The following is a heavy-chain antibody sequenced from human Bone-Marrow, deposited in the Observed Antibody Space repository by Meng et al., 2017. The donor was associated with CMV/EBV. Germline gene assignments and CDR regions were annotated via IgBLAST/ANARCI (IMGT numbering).Heavy chain of an antibody. V-gene: IGHV3-66*02. J-gene: IGHJ6*02. CDR2: IYSDGRA. Sequence: GESLKISCAASGFTVSTNYMTWVRQAPGKGLEWVSVIYSDGRAYYADSVKGRFTISRDNSKNTLYFQLDSLRPEDAAVYYCARDRMIAVAYLPMGGMDVWGQGTTVTVSS. CDR1: GFTVSTNY. CDR3: ARDRMIAVAYLPMGGMDV. D-gene: IGHD6-19*01.